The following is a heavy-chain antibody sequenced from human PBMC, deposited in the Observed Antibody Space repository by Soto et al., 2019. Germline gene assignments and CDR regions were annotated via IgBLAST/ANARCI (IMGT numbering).Heavy chain of an antibody. V-gene: IGHV3-66*01. CDR2: IYSGGST. Sequence: GGSLRLSCAASGFTVSSNYMSWVRQAPGKGLEWVSVIYSGGSTYYADSVKGRFTISRDNSKNTLYLQMNSLRAEDTAVYYCARDTYYYDSSGYLYGMDVWGQGTTVTVSS. J-gene: IGHJ6*02. CDR1: GFTVSSNY. CDR3: ARDTYYYDSSGYLYGMDV. D-gene: IGHD3-22*01.